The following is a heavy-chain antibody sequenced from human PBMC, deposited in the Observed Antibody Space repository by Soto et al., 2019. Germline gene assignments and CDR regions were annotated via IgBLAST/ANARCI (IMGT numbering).Heavy chain of an antibody. D-gene: IGHD1-26*01. CDR1: GFTFSSYG. CDR2: ISYDGSNK. Sequence: GGSLRLSCAASGFTFSSYGMHWVRQAPGKGLEWVAVISYDGSNKYYADSVKGRFTISRDNSKNTLYLQMNSLRAEDTAVYYCAKDLRSRAPYYYYGMDVWGQGTTVTVSS. V-gene: IGHV3-30*18. J-gene: IGHJ6*02. CDR3: AKDLRSRAPYYYYGMDV.